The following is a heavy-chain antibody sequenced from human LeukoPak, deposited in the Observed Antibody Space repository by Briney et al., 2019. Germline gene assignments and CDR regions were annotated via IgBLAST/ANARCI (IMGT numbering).Heavy chain of an antibody. Sequence: GGSLRLSCAASGFTLSSYAMSWVRQAPGKGLEWVSGISGSGGSTYYADSVKGRFTISRDNSKNTLYLQMNSLRAEDTAVYYCAKVVGNWYYFDYWGQGTLVTVSS. CDR2: ISGSGGST. CDR3: AKVVGNWYYFDY. D-gene: IGHD1-1*01. J-gene: IGHJ4*02. CDR1: GFTLSSYA. V-gene: IGHV3-23*01.